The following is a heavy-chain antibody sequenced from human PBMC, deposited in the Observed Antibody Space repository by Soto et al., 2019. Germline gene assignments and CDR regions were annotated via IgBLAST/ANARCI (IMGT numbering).Heavy chain of an antibody. Sequence: PGESLKISCKGSGYSFTSYWIGWVRQMPGKGLEWMGIIYAGDSDTRYSPSFQGQVTISADKSISTAYLQWSSLKASDTAMYYCARHLSAVLDGMDVWGQGTTVTVSS. CDR3: ARHLSAVLDGMDV. CDR1: GYSFTSYW. D-gene: IGHD2-8*02. V-gene: IGHV5-51*01. CDR2: IYAGDSDT. J-gene: IGHJ6*02.